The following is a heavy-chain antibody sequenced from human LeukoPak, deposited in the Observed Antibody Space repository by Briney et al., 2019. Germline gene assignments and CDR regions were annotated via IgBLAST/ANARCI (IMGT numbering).Heavy chain of an antibody. Sequence: PGGSLRLSCAASGFTVSSNYMSWVRPAPGKGLERISVIYSGGSTYYADSVKGRFTISRDNFKNTLYLQMNRLRAEETAVYYCARKSPGSNGYFDYWGQGTLVTVSS. D-gene: IGHD2-8*01. CDR1: GFTVSSNY. V-gene: IGHV3-53*01. J-gene: IGHJ4*02. CDR2: IYSGGST. CDR3: ARKSPGSNGYFDY.